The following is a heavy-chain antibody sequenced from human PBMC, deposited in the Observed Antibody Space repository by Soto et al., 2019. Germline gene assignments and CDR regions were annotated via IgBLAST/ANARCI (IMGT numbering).Heavy chain of an antibody. Sequence: ASVKVSCKASGYTFTSYAMHWVRQAPGQRLEWMGWINAGNGNTKYSQKFQGRVTITRDTSASTAYMELSSLRSEDTAVYYCARAQGEQLDGYYFDYWGQGTLVTVSS. D-gene: IGHD6-13*01. CDR2: INAGNGNT. CDR3: ARAQGEQLDGYYFDY. V-gene: IGHV1-3*01. J-gene: IGHJ4*02. CDR1: GYTFTSYA.